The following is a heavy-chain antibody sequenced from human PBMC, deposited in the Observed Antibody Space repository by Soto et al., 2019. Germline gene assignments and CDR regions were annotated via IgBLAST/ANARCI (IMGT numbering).Heavy chain of an antibody. CDR3: AKDRSSSLDALDI. J-gene: IGHJ3*02. D-gene: IGHD2-2*01. Sequence: QVQLVESGGGVVQPGRSLRLSCAASGFTFSRFGMHWVRQAPGKGLEWVAVTYYDGSDKYYADPVKGRFTMSRDNSKNTLYLQMNSLRGEDTAVYYCAKDRSSSLDALDIWGQGTMVTVSS. V-gene: IGHV3-33*06. CDR2: TYYDGSDK. CDR1: GFTFSRFG.